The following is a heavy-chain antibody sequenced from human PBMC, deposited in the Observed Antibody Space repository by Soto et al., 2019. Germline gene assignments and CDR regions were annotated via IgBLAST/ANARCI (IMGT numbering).Heavy chain of an antibody. CDR1: GFTFSSYC. J-gene: IGHJ6*03. CDR3: ARVPFYYYYYMDV. V-gene: IGHV3-7*01. Sequence: EVQLVESGGGLVQPGGSLRLSCAASGFTFSSYCMSWVRQAPGKGLEWVANIKQDGSEKYYVDSVKGRFTISRDNAKNSLYLQMNSLRAEDTAVYYCARVPFYYYYYMDVWGKGTTVTVSS. CDR2: IKQDGSEK.